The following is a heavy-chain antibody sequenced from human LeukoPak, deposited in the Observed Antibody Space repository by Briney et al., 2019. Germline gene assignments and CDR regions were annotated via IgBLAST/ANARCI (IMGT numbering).Heavy chain of an antibody. Sequence: GGSLRLPCAASGFPFSKYAMSWVRQAPGKGLEWVSGISGSGGSTYYADSVKGRFTISRDNSKNTLYVQMNSLRAEDTAIYYCAKGVDAFDIWGLGTLVTVSS. CDR1: GFPFSKYA. J-gene: IGHJ3*02. CDR3: AKGVDAFDI. V-gene: IGHV3-23*01. CDR2: ISGSGGST.